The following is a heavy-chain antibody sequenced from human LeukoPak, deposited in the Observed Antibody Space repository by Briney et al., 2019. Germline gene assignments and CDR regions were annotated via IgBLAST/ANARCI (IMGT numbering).Heavy chain of an antibody. CDR1: GYSFTSYW. CDR3: ARRADSSGYFVS. V-gene: IGHV5-51*01. D-gene: IGHD3-22*01. CDR2: IYPGDSDT. J-gene: IGHJ5*01. Sequence: GESLKISCKGSGYSFTSYWIAWLRQMPGKGLEWMGIIYPGDSDTRYSPSFQGQVTISADKSISTAYLQRSSLKASDTAMYYCARRADSSGYFVSWGQGTLVTVSS.